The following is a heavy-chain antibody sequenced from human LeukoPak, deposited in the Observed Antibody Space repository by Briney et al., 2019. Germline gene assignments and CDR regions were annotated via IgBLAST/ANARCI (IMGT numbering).Heavy chain of an antibody. CDR1: GFILSNYE. CDR3: GREMAAATDWEMDY. Sequence: PGGSLRLSCAASGFILSNYEMDWVRQAPGKGLEWISYISRTGGTLYADSVRGRFTISRDTARNSLYSQMDSLRAEDTAVYYCGREMAAATDWEMDYWGQGTQVTV. J-gene: IGHJ4*02. V-gene: IGHV3-48*03. D-gene: IGHD5-24*01. CDR2: ISRTGGTL.